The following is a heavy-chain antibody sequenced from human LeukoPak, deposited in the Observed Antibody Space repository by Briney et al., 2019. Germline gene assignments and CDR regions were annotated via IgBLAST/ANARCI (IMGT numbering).Heavy chain of an antibody. CDR1: GGTFSSYA. CDR3: ARVFGRITIFGVVKDYYYGMDV. D-gene: IGHD3-3*01. J-gene: IGHJ6*02. CDR2: IIPIFGTA. Sequence: SVKVSCKASGGTFSSYAISWVRQAPGQGLEWMGGIIPIFGTANYAQKFQGRVTITADESTSTAYMELSSLRSEDTAVYYCARVFGRITIFGVVKDYYYGMDVWGQGTTVTVSS. V-gene: IGHV1-69*13.